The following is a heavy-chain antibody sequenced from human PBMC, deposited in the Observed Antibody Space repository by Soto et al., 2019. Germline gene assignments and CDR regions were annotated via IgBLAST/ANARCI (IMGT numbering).Heavy chain of an antibody. CDR3: ARTYCSGGSCYSDRAFDI. V-gene: IGHV5-51*01. Sequence: GESLKISCKGSGYRFTSYWIGWVRQLPGKGLEWMGIIYPGDSDTRYSPSFQGQVTISADKSISTAYLQWSSLKASDTAMYCCARTYCSGGSCYSDRAFDIWGQGTMVTVSS. D-gene: IGHD2-15*01. CDR2: IYPGDSDT. J-gene: IGHJ3*02. CDR1: GYRFTSYW.